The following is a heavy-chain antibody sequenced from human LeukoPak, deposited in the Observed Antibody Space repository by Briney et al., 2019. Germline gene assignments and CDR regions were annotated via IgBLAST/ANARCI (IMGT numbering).Heavy chain of an antibody. Sequence: GRSLRLSCAASGFTFSSYAMHWVRQAPGKGLEWVAVISYDGSNKYYADSVKGRFTISRDNSKNTLYLQMNSLRAEDTAVYYCARVGDGSGLAPYAFDIWGQGTMVTVSS. J-gene: IGHJ3*02. D-gene: IGHD3-10*01. CDR2: ISYDGSNK. CDR1: GFTFSSYA. V-gene: IGHV3-30-3*01. CDR3: ARVGDGSGLAPYAFDI.